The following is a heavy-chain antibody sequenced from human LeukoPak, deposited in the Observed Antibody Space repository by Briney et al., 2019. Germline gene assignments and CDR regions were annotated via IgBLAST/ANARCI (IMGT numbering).Heavy chain of an antibody. V-gene: IGHV3-74*01. CDR2: INSDGSIT. CDR3: ARVRATFSPHFDN. D-gene: IGHD5-12*01. CDR1: GFTFSSYW. J-gene: IGHJ4*02. Sequence: GGSLRLSCAASGFTFSSYWMQWVRQAPGKGLMWVSRINSDGSITSYADSVKGRFTISRDNAKNTLYVQMNSLRAEDTAVYYCARVRATFSPHFDNWGQGTLVTVSS.